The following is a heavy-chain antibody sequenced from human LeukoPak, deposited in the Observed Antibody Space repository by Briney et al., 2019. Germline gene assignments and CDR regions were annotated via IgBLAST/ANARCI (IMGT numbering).Heavy chain of an antibody. CDR1: GYTFTGYW. D-gene: IGHD5-24*01. J-gene: IGHJ5*02. CDR3: ARDNSVRDVAWWFNP. V-gene: IGHV1-46*01. CDR2: ISPSGGST. Sequence: ASVKVSCKASGYTFTGYWMHWVRQAPGQGPEWMGVISPSGGSTIYAQKFKGRVTLTRDMSTSTDYLELSSLRSEDTAVYYCARDNSVRDVAWWFNPWGQGTLVTVSS.